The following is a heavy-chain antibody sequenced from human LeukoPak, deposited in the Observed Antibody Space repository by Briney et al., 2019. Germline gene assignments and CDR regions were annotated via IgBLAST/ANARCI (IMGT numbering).Heavy chain of an antibody. D-gene: IGHD4-17*01. CDR2: ISYDGSNE. J-gene: IGHJ4*02. V-gene: IGHV3-30*18. CDR3: AKSTVIIGYFDY. Sequence: GGSLRLSCAAFGFTFTNYAMHWVRQAPGKGLEWVAVISYDGSNEYYADSVEGRFSISRDNSKNTVILQMDSLTPEDTAVYFCAKSTVIIGYFDYWGQGTLVTVSS. CDR1: GFTFTNYA.